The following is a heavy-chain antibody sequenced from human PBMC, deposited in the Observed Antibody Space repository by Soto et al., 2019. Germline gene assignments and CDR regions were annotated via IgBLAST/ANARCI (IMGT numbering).Heavy chain of an antibody. D-gene: IGHD5-12*01. CDR2: ISWNSAYI. Sequence: EVQLVESGGGLVQPGRSLRLSCVASGFTFDDYAMRWVRQVPGKGLEWVSVISWNSAYIGYADSVKGRFTISRDNAKNSVSLQMNSLRTEDTALYYCASTYSGYEDFDYWGQGTLVTVSS. CDR1: GFTFDDYA. V-gene: IGHV3-9*01. J-gene: IGHJ4*02. CDR3: ASTYSGYEDFDY.